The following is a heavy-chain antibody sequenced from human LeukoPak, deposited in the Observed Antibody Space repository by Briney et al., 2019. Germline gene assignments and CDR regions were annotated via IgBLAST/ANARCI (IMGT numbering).Heavy chain of an antibody. CDR3: ARGSRGAFDI. CDR1: RFAFSSYW. D-gene: IGHD6-19*01. Sequence: GGSLRLSCAASRFAFSSYWMSWVRQAPGKGLEWVANMKLDGGDKYYVGSVKGRFTISGDNAKNSLYLQMNSLRAGDTAVYYCARGSRGAFDIWGQGTMVTVSS. J-gene: IGHJ3*02. V-gene: IGHV3-7*01. CDR2: MKLDGGDK.